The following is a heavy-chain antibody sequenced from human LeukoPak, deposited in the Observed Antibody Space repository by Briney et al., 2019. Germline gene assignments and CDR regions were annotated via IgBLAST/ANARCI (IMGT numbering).Heavy chain of an antibody. Sequence: GGSLRLSCAASGFTFNSYGMHWVRQAPGKGLEWVAVISYDGSNKYYADSVKGRFTISRDNSKNTLYLQMNSLRAEDTAVYYCAREVYYYGSGSKNWFDPWGQGTLVTVSS. CDR2: ISYDGSNK. CDR3: AREVYYYGSGSKNWFDP. V-gene: IGHV3-30*03. D-gene: IGHD3-10*01. J-gene: IGHJ5*02. CDR1: GFTFNSYG.